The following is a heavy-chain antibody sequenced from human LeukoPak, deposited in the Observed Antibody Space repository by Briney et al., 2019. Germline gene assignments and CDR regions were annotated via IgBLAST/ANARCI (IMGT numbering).Heavy chain of an antibody. Sequence: TGGSLRLSCAASGFTFSSYGMHWVRQAPGKGLEWAAFIRYDGSNKYYADSVKGRFTISRDNSKNTLYLQMNSLRAEDTAVYYCAKDAKPVVTILWYYYYYMDVWGKGTTVTVSS. CDR3: AKDAKPVVTILWYYYYYMDV. D-gene: IGHD4-23*01. V-gene: IGHV3-30*02. CDR2: IRYDGSNK. CDR1: GFTFSSYG. J-gene: IGHJ6*03.